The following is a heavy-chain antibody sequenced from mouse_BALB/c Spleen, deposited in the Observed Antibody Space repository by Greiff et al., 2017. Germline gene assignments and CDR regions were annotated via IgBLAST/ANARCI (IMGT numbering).Heavy chain of an antibody. V-gene: IGHV1S137*01. CDR3: ARSLRAGFDY. J-gene: IGHJ2*01. CDR2: ISTYYGDA. Sequence: VQLQQSGAELVRPGVSVKISCKGSGYTFTDYAMYWVKQSHAKSLEWMGVISTYYGDASYNQKFKGKATMTVDNSSSTAYMELARLTSEDSAIYYCARSLRAGFDYWGQGTTLTVSS. CDR1: GYTFTDYA. D-gene: IGHD1-1*01.